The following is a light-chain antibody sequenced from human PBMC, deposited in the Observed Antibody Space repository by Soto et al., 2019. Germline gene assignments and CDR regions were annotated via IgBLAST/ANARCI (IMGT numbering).Light chain of an antibody. CDR2: GAS. CDR1: QSVSST. V-gene: IGKV3-15*01. CDR3: QQYNNWPET. Sequence: EIVMTESLATRSVSPRERATPACRASQSVSSTLAWYQQKPCQAPRFLIYGASTRATGIPARFSGSGSGTEFTLTISSLQSEDFAVYYCQQYNNWPETFGQGTRVDIK. J-gene: IGKJ1*01.